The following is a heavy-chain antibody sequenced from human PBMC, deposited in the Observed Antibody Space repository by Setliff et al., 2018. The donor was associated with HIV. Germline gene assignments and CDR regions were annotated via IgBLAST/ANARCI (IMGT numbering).Heavy chain of an antibody. Sequence: SETLSLTCTVYGGSFSGYYWSWIRQPPGKGLEWIGEINHSGSTNYNPSLKSRVTISVDTSKNQFSLKLSSVTAADTAVYYCATGKPQVFDYWGQGTLVTVSS. CDR1: GGSFSGYY. V-gene: IGHV4-34*01. J-gene: IGHJ4*02. CDR2: INHSGST. CDR3: ATGKPQVFDY.